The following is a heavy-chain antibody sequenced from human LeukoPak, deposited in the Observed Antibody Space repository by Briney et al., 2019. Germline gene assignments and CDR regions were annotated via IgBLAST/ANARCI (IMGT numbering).Heavy chain of an antibody. V-gene: IGHV4-39*07. CDR1: GGSISGYY. Sequence: SETLSLTCTVSGGSISGYYWGWIRQPPGKGLEWIGSIYYSGSTYYNPSLKSRVTISVDTSKNQFSLKLSSVTAADTAVYYCAREDIAAAASDYWGQGTLVTVSS. CDR2: IYYSGST. J-gene: IGHJ4*02. D-gene: IGHD6-13*01. CDR3: AREDIAAAASDY.